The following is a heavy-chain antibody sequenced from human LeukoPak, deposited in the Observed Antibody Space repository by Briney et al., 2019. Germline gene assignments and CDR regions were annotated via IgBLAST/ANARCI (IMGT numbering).Heavy chain of an antibody. Sequence: PGGSLRLSCAASVSTFSSYAMSWVRQAPGKGLEWVSYIGGNSRTISYADSVKGRFTISRDNAKNSLYLQMNSLRAEDTAVYYCARDFDWAFDLWGQGTVVIVSS. CDR3: ARDFDWAFDL. CDR1: VSTFSSYA. V-gene: IGHV3-48*04. J-gene: IGHJ3*01. D-gene: IGHD3-9*01. CDR2: IGGNSRTI.